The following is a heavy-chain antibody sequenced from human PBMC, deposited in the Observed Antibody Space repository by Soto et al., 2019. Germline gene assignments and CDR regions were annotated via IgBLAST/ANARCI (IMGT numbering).Heavy chain of an antibody. J-gene: IGHJ4*02. CDR1: GYTFTSYA. CDR3: ASFGGVGGGDY. V-gene: IGHV1-3*01. D-gene: IGHD3-16*01. Sequence: QVQLVQSGAEVKKPGASVKVSCKASGYTFTSYAMHWVRQAPGQRLEWMGWINAGNGNRKYSQKFQGRVTITRDTSASTAYMELSSLRSEDTAVYYCASFGGVGGGDYWGQGTLVTVSS. CDR2: INAGNGNR.